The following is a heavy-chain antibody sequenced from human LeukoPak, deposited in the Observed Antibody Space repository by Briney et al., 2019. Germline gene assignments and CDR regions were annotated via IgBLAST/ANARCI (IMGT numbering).Heavy chain of an antibody. CDR2: IYDSGST. J-gene: IGHJ5*02. Sequence: PSETLSLTCTVSGGSISSYYWSWIRQPPGKGLEWIGYIYDSGSTNYNPSLKSRVTISVDTSKNQFSLRVSSVTAADTAVYYCARDGRGYSYGYHNWFDPWGQGTLVTVSS. V-gene: IGHV4-59*12. D-gene: IGHD5-18*01. CDR1: GGSISSYY. CDR3: ARDGRGYSYGYHNWFDP.